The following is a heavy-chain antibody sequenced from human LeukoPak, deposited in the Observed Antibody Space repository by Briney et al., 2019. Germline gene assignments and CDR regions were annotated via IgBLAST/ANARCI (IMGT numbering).Heavy chain of an antibody. CDR3: AKDRGSYGSGTVESYFDY. CDR2: ISGSGGST. D-gene: IGHD3-10*01. V-gene: IGHV3-23*01. J-gene: IGHJ4*02. Sequence: GGSLRLSCAASGFTFSSYAMSWVRQAPGKGLEWVSAISGSGGSTYYADSVKGRFTISRDNSKNTLYLQMNSLRAEDTAVYYCAKDRGSYGSGTVESYFDYWGQGTLVTVSS. CDR1: GFTFSSYA.